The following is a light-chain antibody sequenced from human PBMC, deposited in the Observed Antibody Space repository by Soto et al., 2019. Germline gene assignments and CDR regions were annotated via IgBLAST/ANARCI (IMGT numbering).Light chain of an antibody. CDR2: ATS. CDR1: QGSTRW. V-gene: IGKV1-12*01. Sequence: DIQMTQSPSSVSASVGDRVTITCRASQGSTRWLAWYQQRPGKAPRLLIYATSTLQSGVPSRFSGSGSWTDFTLTISSLQPDDSATYYCQPADSFPYTFGQGTKVEIK. J-gene: IGKJ2*01. CDR3: QPADSFPYT.